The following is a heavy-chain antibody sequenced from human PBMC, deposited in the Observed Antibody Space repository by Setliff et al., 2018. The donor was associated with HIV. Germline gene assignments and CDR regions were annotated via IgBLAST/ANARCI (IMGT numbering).Heavy chain of an antibody. J-gene: IGHJ4*02. CDR3: ASLGGLLYTSSSLRGVDY. CDR1: GFTFKDYA. Sequence: GGSLRLSCAAAGFTFKDYAMHWVRQAPGKGLEWVSIISWDGGNTYYADSVKGRFTISRDNSKNSLYLQMNSLRAEDTAVYYCASLGGLLYTSSSLRGVDYWGQGTLVTVSS. CDR2: ISWDGGNT. D-gene: IGHD6-6*01. V-gene: IGHV3-43D*04.